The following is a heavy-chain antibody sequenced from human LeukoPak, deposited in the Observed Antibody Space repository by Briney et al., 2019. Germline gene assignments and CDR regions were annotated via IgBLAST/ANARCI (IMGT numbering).Heavy chain of an antibody. D-gene: IGHD5-18*01. V-gene: IGHV3-23*01. CDR2: ISGSGRST. J-gene: IGHJ4*02. CDR1: GFTFNSNA. Sequence: QPGGSLRLSCAASGFTFNSNALTWVRQAPGKGLESVSTISGSGRSTFYAGSVKGRFTISRDNSKNTLYLQMNSLRAEDTAVYYCAKDRAAMGDFDYWGQGTLVTVSS. CDR3: AKDRAAMGDFDY.